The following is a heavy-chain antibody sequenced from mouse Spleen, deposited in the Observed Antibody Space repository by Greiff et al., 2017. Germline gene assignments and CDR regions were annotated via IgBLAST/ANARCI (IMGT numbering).Heavy chain of an antibody. CDR2: ISYSGST. CDR3: ARYYYGSKDAMDY. D-gene: IGHD1-1*01. Sequence: DVMLVESGPSLVKPSQTLSLTCSVTGDSITSGYWNWIRKFPGNKLEYMGYISYSGSTYYNPSLKSRISITRDTSKNQYYLQLNSVTTEDTATYYCARYYYGSKDAMDYWGQGTSVTVSS. V-gene: IGHV3-8*02. J-gene: IGHJ4*01. CDR1: GDSITSGY.